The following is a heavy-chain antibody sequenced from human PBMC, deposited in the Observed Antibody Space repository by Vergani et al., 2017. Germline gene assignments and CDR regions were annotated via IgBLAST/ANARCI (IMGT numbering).Heavy chain of an antibody. CDR1: GYTFTSYD. J-gene: IGHJ5*02. CDR2: MNPNSGNT. D-gene: IGHD4-11*01. Sequence: QVQLVQSGAEVKKPGASVKVSCKASGYTFTSYDINWVRQATGQGLEWRGWMNPNSGNTGNAQKFQGRITMTRDTSMGTAYMELSSIRSDDTAVYYCARVRTRERTTDDYRFDPWGQGTLVTVSS. CDR3: ARVRTRERTTDDYRFDP. V-gene: IGHV1-8*01.